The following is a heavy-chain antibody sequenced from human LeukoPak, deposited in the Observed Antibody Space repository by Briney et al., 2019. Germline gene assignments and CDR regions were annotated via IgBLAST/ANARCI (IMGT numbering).Heavy chain of an antibody. CDR3: ARDLAVAGFLDY. CDR2: IIPIFGTA. CDR1: GGTFSSYA. D-gene: IGHD6-19*01. Sequence: SVKVSCKASGGTFSSYAISWVRQAPGQGLEWMGGIIPIFGTANYAQKFQGRLTITADESTSTAYMELSSLRSEDTAVYYCARDLAVAGFLDYWGQGTLVTVSS. V-gene: IGHV1-69*13. J-gene: IGHJ4*02.